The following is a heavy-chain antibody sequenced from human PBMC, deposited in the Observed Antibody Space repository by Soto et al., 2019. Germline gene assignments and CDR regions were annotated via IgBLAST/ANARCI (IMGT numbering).Heavy chain of an antibody. CDR1: GGTFSSFG. CDR2: IIPVFGRP. Sequence: SVKVSCKASGGTFSSFGISWVRQAPGQGREWMGGIIPVFGRPNYAQRFRGRLTITADESTNTSYMELIDLTSEDTAVYYCAREASGYDFWGQGXQVTVSS. D-gene: IGHD5-12*01. CDR3: AREASGYDF. J-gene: IGHJ1*01. V-gene: IGHV1-69*13.